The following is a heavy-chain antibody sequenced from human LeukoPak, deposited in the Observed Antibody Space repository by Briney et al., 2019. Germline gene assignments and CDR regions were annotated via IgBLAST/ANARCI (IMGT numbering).Heavy chain of an antibody. Sequence: PGASVKVSCKASGYTFTGYYMHWVRQAPGQGLEWMGRINPNSGGTNYAQKFQGRVTMTRDTSISTAYMELSRLRSDDTAVYYCARDADIVARYYMDVWGKGTTVTVSS. D-gene: IGHD2-15*01. CDR1: GYTFTGYY. CDR2: INPNSGGT. J-gene: IGHJ6*03. CDR3: ARDADIVARYYMDV. V-gene: IGHV1-2*06.